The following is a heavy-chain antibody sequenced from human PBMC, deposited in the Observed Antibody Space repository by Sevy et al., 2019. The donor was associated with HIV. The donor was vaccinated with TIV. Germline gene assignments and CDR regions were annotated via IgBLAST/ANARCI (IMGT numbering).Heavy chain of an antibody. Sequence: GGSLRLSCAASGFTFSSYAMSWVRQAPGKGLEWVSVISGSGGSTYYADSVKGRFTISRDNSKNTLYLQMNSLRAEDTAVYYCAKDKLWFGELSPLDVWGQGTTVTVSS. CDR2: ISGSGGST. V-gene: IGHV3-23*01. CDR1: GFTFSSYA. J-gene: IGHJ6*02. D-gene: IGHD3-10*01. CDR3: AKDKLWFGELSPLDV.